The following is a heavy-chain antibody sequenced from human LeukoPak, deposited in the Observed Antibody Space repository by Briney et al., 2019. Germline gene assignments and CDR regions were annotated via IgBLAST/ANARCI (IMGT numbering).Heavy chain of an antibody. D-gene: IGHD3-22*01. CDR2: IYYTGST. CDR3: ARNYYDSSGFDY. J-gene: IGHJ4*02. V-gene: IGHV4-59*12. CDR1: GGSISSYY. Sequence: SETLSLTCTVSGGSISSYYWSWIRQPPGKGLEWIGYIYYTGSTNYNPSLKSRVTISVDTSKNQFSLKLGSVTAADTAVYYCARNYYDSSGFDYWGQGTLVTVSS.